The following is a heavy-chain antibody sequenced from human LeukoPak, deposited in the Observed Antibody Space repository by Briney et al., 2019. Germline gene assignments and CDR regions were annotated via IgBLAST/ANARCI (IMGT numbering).Heavy chain of an antibody. CDR2: ISGSGGST. CDR1: GFTFSSYS. J-gene: IGHJ2*01. Sequence: GGSLRLSCAASGFTFSSYSMNWVRQAPGKGLEWVSTISGSGGSTYYADSVKGRFTISRDNSKNTLHLQMSSLRAEDTAVYYCARGISTPSSFLLSRWYFDLWGRGTLVTVSS. D-gene: IGHD2/OR15-2a*01. CDR3: ARGISTPSSFLLSRWYFDL. V-gene: IGHV3-23*01.